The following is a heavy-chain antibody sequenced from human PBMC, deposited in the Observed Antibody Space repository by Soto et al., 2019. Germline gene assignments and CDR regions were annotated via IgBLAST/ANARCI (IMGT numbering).Heavy chain of an antibody. CDR3: ARLLPGVAAFDI. Sequence: SETLSLTCTVSGGSISSYYWSWIRQPPGKGLEWIGYIYYSGSTNYNPSLKSRVTISVDTSKNQFSLKLSSVTAADTAVYYCARLLPGVAAFDIWGQGTMVTV. CDR2: IYYSGST. CDR1: GGSISSYY. V-gene: IGHV4-59*08. J-gene: IGHJ3*02. D-gene: IGHD2-15*01.